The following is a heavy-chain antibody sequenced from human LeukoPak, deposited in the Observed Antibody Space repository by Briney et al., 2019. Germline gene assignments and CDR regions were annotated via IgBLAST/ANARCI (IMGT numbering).Heavy chain of an antibody. J-gene: IGHJ3*02. V-gene: IGHV3-23*01. Sequence: GGSLRLSCAASEFTFSNYAMSWVRQAPGEGLEWVSVISDTGGDTYYADSVKGRFTISRDNSKNTLYLQMNSLRAEDTAVYYCAKGGELHDAFDIWGQGTMVTVSS. CDR2: ISDTGGDT. CDR3: AKGGELHDAFDI. D-gene: IGHD1-26*01. CDR1: EFTFSNYA.